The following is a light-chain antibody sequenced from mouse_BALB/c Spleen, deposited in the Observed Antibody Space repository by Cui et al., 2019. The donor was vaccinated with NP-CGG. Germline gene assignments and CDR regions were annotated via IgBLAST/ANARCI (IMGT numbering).Light chain of an antibody. V-gene: IGLV1*01. CDR2: GTN. CDR3: ALWYSNHWV. CDR1: SGAVTTGNY. J-gene: IGLJ1*01. Sequence: QAVVTQASALTTSPGETVTLTCRSSSGAVTTGNYANWVQEKPDHLFTGLIGGTNNRPPGVPARFSGSLIGDKAALTITGTQTEDEAIYFCALWYSNHWVFGGGTKLTVL.